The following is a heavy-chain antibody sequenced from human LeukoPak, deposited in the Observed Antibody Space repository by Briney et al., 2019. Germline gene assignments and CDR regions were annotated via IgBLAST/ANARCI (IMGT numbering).Heavy chain of an antibody. J-gene: IGHJ4*02. CDR1: GDAFSTYV. CDR3: ARRIGEGFSAHGYFDS. D-gene: IGHD5-12*01. CDR2: IIPIVNMV. Sequence: SVKVSCKASGDAFSTYVFTWVRQAPGQGLEWMGRIIPIVNMVDYAEEFQGRVSITADKSTSTAYMEVSGLRSEDTAVYYCARRIGEGFSAHGYFDSWGQGTQVTVSS. V-gene: IGHV1-69*04.